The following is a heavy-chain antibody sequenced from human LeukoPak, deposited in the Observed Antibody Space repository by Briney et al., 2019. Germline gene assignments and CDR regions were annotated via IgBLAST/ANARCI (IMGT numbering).Heavy chain of an antibody. CDR1: GYSFTSYW. D-gene: IGHD2-15*01. CDR2: IYPGDSDT. V-gene: IGHV5-51*01. Sequence: GESLKISCKGSGYSFTSYWIGWARQMPGKGLEWMGIIYPGDSDTRYSPSFQGQVTISAGKSISTAYLQWSSLKASDTAMYYCARGIVVVVAALPSSEYYFDYWGQGTLVTVSS. J-gene: IGHJ4*02. CDR3: ARGIVVVVAALPSSEYYFDY.